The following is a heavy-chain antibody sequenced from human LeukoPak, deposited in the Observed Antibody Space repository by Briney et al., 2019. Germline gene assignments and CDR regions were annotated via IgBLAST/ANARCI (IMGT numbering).Heavy chain of an antibody. CDR3: ARVAGGKLRARADY. CDR2: INPSGGT. D-gene: IGHD4-17*01. V-gene: IGHV1-46*01. Sequence: ASVKVSCKASGYTFSIYNMHWVRQAPGQGLEWMGIINPSGGTSYAQKLQGRIIMTRDTSTLYMELSSLRSEDTAVYYCARVAGGKLRARADYWGQGTLVTVSS. CDR1: GYTFSIYN. J-gene: IGHJ4*02.